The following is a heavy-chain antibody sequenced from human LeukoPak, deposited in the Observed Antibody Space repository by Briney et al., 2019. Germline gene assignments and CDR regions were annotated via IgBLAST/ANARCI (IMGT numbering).Heavy chain of an antibody. D-gene: IGHD2-2*01. CDR2: ISGSGDST. CDR3: ARTTGCSSTSCYVNF. CDR1: GFTFSSYW. Sequence: GGSLRLSCAASGFTFSSYWMHWVRQAPGEGLEWVSGISGSGDSTYYADSVKGRFTISRDNSKNTLYLQMSTLRAEDTAVYYCARTTGCSSTSCYVNFWGQGTLVTVSS. V-gene: IGHV3-23*01. J-gene: IGHJ4*02.